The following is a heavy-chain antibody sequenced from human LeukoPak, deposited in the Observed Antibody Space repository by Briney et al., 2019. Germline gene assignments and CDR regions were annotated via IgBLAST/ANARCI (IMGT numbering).Heavy chain of an antibody. D-gene: IGHD3-9*01. V-gene: IGHV1-2*02. J-gene: IGHJ6*02. CDR1: GYTFTGYY. Sequence: GASLKVSCKASGYTFTGYYMHWVRQAPGQGLEWMGWINPNSGGTNYAQKFQGRVTMTRDTSISTAYMELSRLRSDDTAVYYCARGSYDILTGYYIYGYYGMDVWGQGTTVTVSS. CDR3: ARGSYDILTGYYIYGYYGMDV. CDR2: INPNSGGT.